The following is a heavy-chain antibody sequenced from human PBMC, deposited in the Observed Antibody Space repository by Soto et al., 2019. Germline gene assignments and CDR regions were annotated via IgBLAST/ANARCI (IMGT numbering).Heavy chain of an antibody. V-gene: IGHV4-31*03. J-gene: IGHJ6*02. D-gene: IGHD2-2*01. CDR3: ARKGSTNYYYYGMDV. Sequence: SETLSLTCTVSGGSISSGGYYWSWIRQHPGKGLEWIGYIYYSGSIYYNPSLKSRVTISVDTSKNQFSLKLSSVTAADTAVYYCARKGSTNYYYYGMDVWGQGTTVTVSS. CDR1: GGSISSGGYY. CDR2: IYYSGSI.